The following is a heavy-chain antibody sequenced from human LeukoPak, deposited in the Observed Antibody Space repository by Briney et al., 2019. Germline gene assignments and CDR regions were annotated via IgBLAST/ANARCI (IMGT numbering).Heavy chain of an antibody. CDR2: ISWNSGSI. V-gene: IGHV3-23*01. Sequence: PGGSLRLSCTASGFTFGDYAMSWVRQAPGKGLEWVSGISWNSGSIGYADSVKGRFTISRDNSKNTLYLQMNSRRAEDTAVYYCAKDAGSGSYFDYWGQGTLVTVSS. D-gene: IGHD1-26*01. CDR1: GFTFGDYA. J-gene: IGHJ4*02. CDR3: AKDAGSGSYFDY.